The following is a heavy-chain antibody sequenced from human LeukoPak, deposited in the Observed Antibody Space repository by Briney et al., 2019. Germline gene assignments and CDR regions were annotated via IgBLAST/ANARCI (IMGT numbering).Heavy chain of an antibody. CDR3: ARAESGWKNRNEPYDY. Sequence: GGSLRLSCAASGFTFSSYAMHWVRQAPGKGLEYVSAISSNGGSTYYANSVKGRFTISRDNSKNTLYLQMGSLRAEDTAVYYCARAESGWKNRNEPYDYWGQGTLVTVSS. CDR2: ISSNGGST. D-gene: IGHD1-14*01. CDR1: GFTFSSYA. V-gene: IGHV3-64*01. J-gene: IGHJ4*02.